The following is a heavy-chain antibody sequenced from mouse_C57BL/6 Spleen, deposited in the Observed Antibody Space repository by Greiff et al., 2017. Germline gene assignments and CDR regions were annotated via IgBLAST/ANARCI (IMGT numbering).Heavy chain of an antibody. Sequence: EVQGVESGGGLVQPGGSMKLSCVASGFTFSNYWMNWVRQSPEKGLEWVAQIRLKYDNYATHYAKSVKGRFTISRDDSKSSVYLQMNNLRAEDTGIYYCTDYYGNDWGKGTTLTVSS. V-gene: IGHV6-3*01. CDR2: IRLKYDNYAT. D-gene: IGHD1-1*01. J-gene: IGHJ2*01. CDR1: GFTFSNYW. CDR3: TDYYGND.